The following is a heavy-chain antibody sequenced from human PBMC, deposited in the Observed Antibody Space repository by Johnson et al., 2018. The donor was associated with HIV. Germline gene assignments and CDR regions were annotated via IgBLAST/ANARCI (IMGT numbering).Heavy chain of an antibody. CDR1: GFTFSESC. V-gene: IGHV3-11*04. Sequence: QVQLVESGGGVVQPGRSLRLSCAASGFTFSESCMSRIRQAPGMGLEWVSYISSSGSTTFYADSVTGRLTISRDNSKNTLYLQMNSLRAEDTAVYYCARWVDTTFDIWGQGTMVTVSS. D-gene: IGHD5-18*01. CDR3: ARWVDTTFDI. CDR2: ISSSGSTT. J-gene: IGHJ3*02.